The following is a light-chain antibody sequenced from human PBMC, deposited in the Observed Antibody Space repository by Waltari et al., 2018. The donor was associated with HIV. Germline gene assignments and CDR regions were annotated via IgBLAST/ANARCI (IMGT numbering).Light chain of an antibody. CDR1: KSITGTTF. V-gene: IGLV1-47*01. CDR2: RND. J-gene: IGLJ3*02. CDR3: ASWDDNLRHWV. Sequence: QPKMTQAPSASQTPGQRLTMSCSRRKSITGTTFLYWYQQFPGAAPRLVMARNDRRPAGVPDRFSGTKSGTSAFLAITDLRLDDEATYVCASWDDNLRHWVFGGGTKLTVL.